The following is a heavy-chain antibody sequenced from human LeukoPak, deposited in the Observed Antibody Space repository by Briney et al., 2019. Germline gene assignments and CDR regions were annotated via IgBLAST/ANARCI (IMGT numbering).Heavy chain of an antibody. CDR1: GYTLTELS. CDR2: FDPEDGET. CDR3: ARGGTIFGVVTEANYYYYYMDV. Sequence: ASVKVSCKVSGYTLTELSMHWVRQAPGKGLEWMGGFDPEDGETIYAQKFQGRVTITTDESTSTAYMELSSLRSEDTAVYYCARGGTIFGVVTEANYYYYYMDVWGKGTTVTVSS. D-gene: IGHD3-3*01. J-gene: IGHJ6*03. V-gene: IGHV1-24*01.